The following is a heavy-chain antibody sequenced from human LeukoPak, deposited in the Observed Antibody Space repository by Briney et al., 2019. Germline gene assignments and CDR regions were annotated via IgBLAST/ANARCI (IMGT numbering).Heavy chain of an antibody. D-gene: IGHD1-26*01. V-gene: IGHV3-48*03. CDR1: GFTSSSYE. CDR2: ITSSGTSI. J-gene: IGHJ4*02. Sequence: GGSLRLSCAASGFTSSSYEMNWVRQAPGKGLEWVSYITSSGTSIHYADSVKGRFTTSRDNAKNSLYLQMNSLRAEDTAVYYCASLDRGSYYSFDYWGQGTLVTVSS. CDR3: ASLDRGSYYSFDY.